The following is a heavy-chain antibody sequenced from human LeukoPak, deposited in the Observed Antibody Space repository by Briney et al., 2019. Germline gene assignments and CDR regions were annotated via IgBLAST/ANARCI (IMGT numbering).Heavy chain of an antibody. Sequence: SETLSLTCAVYGGSFSGYYWSWIRQPPGKRLEWIGEINHSGSTNYNPSLKSRVTISVDTSKNQFSLKLSSVTAADTAVYYCARGGERVTAGTIGGGPRRYYYYYMDVWGKGTTVTVSS. V-gene: IGHV4-34*01. CDR1: GGSFSGYY. CDR2: INHSGST. CDR3: ARGGERVTAGTIGGGPRRYYYYYMDV. D-gene: IGHD1-1*01. J-gene: IGHJ6*03.